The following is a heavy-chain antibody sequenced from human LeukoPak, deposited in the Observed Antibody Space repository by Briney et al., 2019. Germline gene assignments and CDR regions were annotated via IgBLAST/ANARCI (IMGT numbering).Heavy chain of an antibody. CDR3: ATYCGGDCYSGDAFDI. Sequence: SETLSLTCTVSGGSISSNYWSWIRQPPGKGLEWIGYIYYSGSTNYNPSLKSRVTISVDTSKNQFSLKLSSVTAADTAVYYCATYCGGDCYSGDAFDIWGQGTMVTVSS. CDR2: IYYSGST. J-gene: IGHJ3*02. CDR1: GGSISSNY. V-gene: IGHV4-59*01. D-gene: IGHD2-21*02.